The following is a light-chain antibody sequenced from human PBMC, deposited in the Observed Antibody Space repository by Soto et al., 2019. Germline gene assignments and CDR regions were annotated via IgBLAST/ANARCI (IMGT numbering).Light chain of an antibody. Sequence: DIQMTQSPSTLSASIGDRVTITCRASQSVSNWLAWFQQKPGKAPKLLIYKASNIESGVPSRFSGSGSGTEFTLTINSLQPDDFATYYCQQYNSYSWTFGQGTKVEIK. CDR2: KAS. CDR1: QSVSNW. J-gene: IGKJ1*01. V-gene: IGKV1-5*03. CDR3: QQYNSYSWT.